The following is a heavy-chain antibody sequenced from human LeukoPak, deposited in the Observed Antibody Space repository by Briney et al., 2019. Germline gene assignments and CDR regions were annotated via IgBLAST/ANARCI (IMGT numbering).Heavy chain of an antibody. CDR1: GYTFTIYG. V-gene: IGHV1-18*01. Sequence: ASVKVSCKTSGYTFTIYGISWVRQAPGQGLGWMGLISAYGNTNYAQNLQGRVTMTTDTSTSTAYMELRSLRSDDTAVYYCARGIIGYYFDYWGQGTLVTVSS. J-gene: IGHJ4*02. CDR2: ISAYGNT. CDR3: ARGIIGYYFDY. D-gene: IGHD2-15*01.